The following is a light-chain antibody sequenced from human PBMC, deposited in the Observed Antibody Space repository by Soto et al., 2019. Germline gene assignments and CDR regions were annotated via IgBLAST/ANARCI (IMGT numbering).Light chain of an antibody. V-gene: IGLV1-40*01. CDR3: QSYDSSLSGRV. Sequence: QSVLTQPPSVSGAPGQRVTISCTGSSSNIGAGFDLHWYQQLPGTAPKLLIYGDTNRPSGVPDRFSGSKSGTSASLAITGLQAEDEADYYCQSYDSSLSGRVFGTGTKLTVL. CDR1: SSNIGAGFD. CDR2: GDT. J-gene: IGLJ1*01.